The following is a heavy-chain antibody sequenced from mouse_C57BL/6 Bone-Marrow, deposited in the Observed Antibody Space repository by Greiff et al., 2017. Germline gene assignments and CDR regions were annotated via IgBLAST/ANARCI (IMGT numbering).Heavy chain of an antibody. V-gene: IGHV5-12*01. CDR2: ISNGGGST. Sequence: LQQSGGGLVQPGGSLKLSCAASGFTFSDYYMYWVRQTPEKRLEWVAYISNGGGSTYYPDTVKGRFTISRDNAKNTLYLQMSRLQSEDTAMYYCAGGTGDYWGQGTTLTVSS. CDR3: AGGTGDY. J-gene: IGHJ2*01. CDR1: GFTFSDYY. D-gene: IGHD4-1*01.